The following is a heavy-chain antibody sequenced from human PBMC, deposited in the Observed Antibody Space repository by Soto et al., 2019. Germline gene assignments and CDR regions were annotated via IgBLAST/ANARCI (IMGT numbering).Heavy chain of an antibody. CDR1: GGSISGGDYY. CDR2: IDYSGST. D-gene: IGHD4-17*01. Sequence: QVQLQESGPGLVKPSQTLSLTCTVSGGSISGGDYYWSWIRQHPGKGLEWIGYIDYSGSTYYNPSLKGRVTISVDTSKNQFSLKLSSVTAADTAVYYCAREASLNGDYSTHDYWGQGTLVTVSS. CDR3: AREASLNGDYSTHDY. V-gene: IGHV4-31*03. J-gene: IGHJ4*02.